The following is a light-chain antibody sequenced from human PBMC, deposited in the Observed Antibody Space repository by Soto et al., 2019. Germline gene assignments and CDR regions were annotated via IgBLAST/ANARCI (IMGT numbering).Light chain of an antibody. Sequence: DIQMTQSPSTLSASVGDRVTITCRASQYISYWVAWYQQKPGEAPRLLIYRASISQSGVPSRFSGSGSGTAFALTIASPQPDDIANYYCQHYSNYPWTFGQGTKV. CDR1: QYISYW. V-gene: IGKV1-5*03. CDR3: QHYSNYPWT. CDR2: RAS. J-gene: IGKJ1*01.